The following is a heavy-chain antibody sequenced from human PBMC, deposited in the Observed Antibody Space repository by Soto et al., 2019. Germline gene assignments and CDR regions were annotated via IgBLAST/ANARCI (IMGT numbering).Heavy chain of an antibody. Sequence: QLQLQESASGRVKPHQTRSLTCPSSVAPISVVGTSWTWIRQPPGKGLEWIGYIYHSGSTYYNPSLKSRVTISVDRSKNQFSLKLSSVTAADTAVYYCARVPDRWGQGTLVTVSS. CDR1: VAPISVVGTS. CDR3: ARVPDR. D-gene: IGHD2-2*01. J-gene: IGHJ5*02. CDR2: IYHSGST. V-gene: IGHV4-30-2*01.